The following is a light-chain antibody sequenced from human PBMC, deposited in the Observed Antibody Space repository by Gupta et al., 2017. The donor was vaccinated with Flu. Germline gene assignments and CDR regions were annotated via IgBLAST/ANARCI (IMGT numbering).Light chain of an antibody. CDR3: SSYSSSSTSFF. Sequence: QSALTQPASVSGSPGQSIAISCTGTTSDVGANNYASWYQQHPGKAPKVMIYGVNNRPSGVSDRFSGSKSGNTASLTISGLQAEDEADYYCSSYSSSSTSFFFGTGTKVTVL. CDR2: GVN. CDR1: TSDVGANNY. J-gene: IGLJ1*01. V-gene: IGLV2-14*01.